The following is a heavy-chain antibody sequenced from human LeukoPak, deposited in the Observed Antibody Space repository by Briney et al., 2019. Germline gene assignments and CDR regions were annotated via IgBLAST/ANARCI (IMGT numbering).Heavy chain of an antibody. V-gene: IGHV3-23*01. J-gene: IGHJ6*02. D-gene: IGHD3-10*01. Sequence: GGSLRLSCAASGFTFSTYATHWVRQAPGKGLEWVSGISGSGGTSYYADSVKGRFTISRDNSKNTLYLQMNSLRAEDTAVYYCAKDEYASGSLAPFGMDVWGQGTTVTVSS. CDR1: GFTFSTYA. CDR2: ISGSGGTS. CDR3: AKDEYASGSLAPFGMDV.